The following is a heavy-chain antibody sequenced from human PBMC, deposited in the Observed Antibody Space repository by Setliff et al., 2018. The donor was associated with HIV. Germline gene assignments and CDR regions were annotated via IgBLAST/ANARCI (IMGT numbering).Heavy chain of an antibody. Sequence: PSETLSLTCAVSGFSISRSYYWAWIRQPPGKGLEWIASVYHSGSTYYNPSLKSRVAISVDTSKNQFSLRVSSVTATDTAVYYCARLREGYFDLWGRGTLVTVSS. J-gene: IGHJ2*01. CDR1: GFSISRSYY. D-gene: IGHD4-17*01. V-gene: IGHV4-38-2*01. CDR2: VYHSGST. CDR3: ARLREGYFDL.